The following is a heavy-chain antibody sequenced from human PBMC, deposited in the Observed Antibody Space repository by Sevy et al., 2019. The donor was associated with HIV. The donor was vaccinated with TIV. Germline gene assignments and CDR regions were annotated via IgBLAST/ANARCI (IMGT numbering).Heavy chain of an antibody. D-gene: IGHD5-12*01. V-gene: IGHV3-30-3*01. Sequence: GGSLRLSCAASGFTFSSYAMHWVRQAPGKGLEWVAVISYDGSNKYYADSMKGRFTISRDNSKNTLYLQMNSLRAEDTAVYYCARDWDSGYDYVGENYFDYWGQGTLVTVSS. CDR1: GFTFSSYA. CDR3: ARDWDSGYDYVGENYFDY. CDR2: ISYDGSNK. J-gene: IGHJ4*02.